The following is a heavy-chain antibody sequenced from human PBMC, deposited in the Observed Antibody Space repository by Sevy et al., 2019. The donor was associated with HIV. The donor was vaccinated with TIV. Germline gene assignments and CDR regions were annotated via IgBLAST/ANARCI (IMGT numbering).Heavy chain of an antibody. D-gene: IGHD6-13*01. CDR3: VRDRIAAAGGYFDY. Sequence: SETLSVTCTVSGASVSYGNYYWTWIRQPPGKGLEWIGYISYIGSTNYNPSLKSRVTISIDTAKNQLSLRLNSVTATDTAVYYCVRDRIAAAGGYFDYWGQGALVTVSS. CDR2: ISYIGST. V-gene: IGHV4-61*01. CDR1: GASVSYGNYY. J-gene: IGHJ4*02.